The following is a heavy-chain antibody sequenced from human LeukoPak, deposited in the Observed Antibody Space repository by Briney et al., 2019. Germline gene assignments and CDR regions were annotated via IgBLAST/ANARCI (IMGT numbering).Heavy chain of an antibody. V-gene: IGHV2-5*01. J-gene: IGHJ5*02. Sequence: ESGPTLVKPTQTLTLTCTFSGFSLSTSAVGVGWIRQPPGRALEWLALIYWNGDKRYSPSLRSRLTITKDTSKNQVVLTMTNMDPVDTATYYCAHRIQFGESSNENWFDPWGQGTLVTVSS. CDR2: IYWNGDK. CDR3: AHRIQFGESSNENWFDP. D-gene: IGHD3-10*01. CDR1: GFSLSTSAVG.